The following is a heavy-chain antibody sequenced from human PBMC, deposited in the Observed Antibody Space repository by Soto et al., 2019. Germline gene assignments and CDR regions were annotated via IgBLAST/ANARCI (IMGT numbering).Heavy chain of an antibody. CDR3: VRDLDTFGQAVFGS. Sequence: EVQLVESGGGLVQPGGSLRLSCVVSGFTLSSRWMHWVRQTPGKGLVWVSRIKTDGTTTNYADSVKGRFTISRDNAKNTLYLHMDSLRPEDTAMYYCVRDLDTFGQAVFGSWGQGTLVTVSS. CDR2: IKTDGTTT. V-gene: IGHV3-74*01. D-gene: IGHD3-16*01. CDR1: GFTLSSRW. J-gene: IGHJ4*02.